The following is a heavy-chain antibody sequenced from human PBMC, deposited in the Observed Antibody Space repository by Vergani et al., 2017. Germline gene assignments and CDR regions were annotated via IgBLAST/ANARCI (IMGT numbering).Heavy chain of an antibody. D-gene: IGHD5-18*01. J-gene: IGHJ6*02. CDR2: INPNSGGT. V-gene: IGHV1-2*02. CDR1: GYTFTGYY. CDR3: AREHEDTAMASLSSYYYYYGMDV. Sequence: VQLVQSGAEVKKPGASVKVSCKASGYTFTGYYMHWVRQAPGQGLEWMGWINPNSGGTNYAQKFQGRVTMTRDTSISTAYMELSRLRSDDTAVYYCAREHEDTAMASLSSYYYYYGMDVWGQGTTVTVSS.